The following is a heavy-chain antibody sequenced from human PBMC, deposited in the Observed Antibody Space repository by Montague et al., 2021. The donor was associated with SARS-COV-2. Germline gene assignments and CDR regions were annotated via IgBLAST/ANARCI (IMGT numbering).Heavy chain of an antibody. CDR1: GGSISSSSYY. V-gene: IGHV4-39*01. Sequence: SETLSLTCTVSGGSISSSSYYWGWIRQPPGKGLEWIGSIYYSGSTYYNPSLKSRVTISVDTSKNQFFLKLKSVSAADTATYFCARGGIRIGMNRGVRSRPFDPWGQGTLVTVSS. J-gene: IGHJ5*02. D-gene: IGHD2-21*01. CDR2: IYYSGST. CDR3: ARGGIRIGMNRGVRSRPFDP.